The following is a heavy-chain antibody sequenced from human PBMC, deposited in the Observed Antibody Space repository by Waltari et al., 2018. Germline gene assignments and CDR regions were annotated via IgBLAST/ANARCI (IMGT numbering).Heavy chain of an antibody. CDR2: ISGSGAAI. J-gene: IGHJ6*02. CDR1: GFTFSSYA. Sequence: EVQLLESGGGLVQPGGSLRLSCAASGFTFSSYAMSWVRQAPGKGVEWVSRISGSGAAIYYADSVKGRFTISRDNSKNTLYLQMISLRAEDTAVYYCAEAGLYVRDYYYDYSMGVWGQGTTVTVSS. V-gene: IGHV3-23*01. D-gene: IGHD3-16*01. CDR3: AEAGLYVRDYYYDYSMGV.